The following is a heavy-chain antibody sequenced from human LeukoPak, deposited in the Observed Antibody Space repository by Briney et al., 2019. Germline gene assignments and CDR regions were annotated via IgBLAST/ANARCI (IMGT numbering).Heavy chain of an antibody. J-gene: IGHJ4*02. CDR2: MNPNRGNT. CDR1: GYTFTSYD. V-gene: IGHV1-8*01. D-gene: IGHD2-8*01. CDR3: ARAISGRIVLMVYAIRGRQFDY. Sequence: GASVKVSCKASGYTFTSYDINWARQATGQGLEWMGWMNPNRGNTGYAQKFQGRVTMTRNTSIRTPYMELSSLRSEDTAVYYCARAISGRIVLMVYAIRGRQFDYWGQGTLVTVSS.